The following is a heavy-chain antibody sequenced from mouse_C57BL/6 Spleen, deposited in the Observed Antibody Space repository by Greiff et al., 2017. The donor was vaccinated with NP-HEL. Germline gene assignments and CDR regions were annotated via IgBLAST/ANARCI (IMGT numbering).Heavy chain of an antibody. CDR1: GYTFTDYY. CDR2: INPNNGGT. Sequence: EVQLQQSGPELVKPGASVKISCKASGYTFTDYYMNWVKQSHGKSLEWIGDINPNNGGTSYNQKFKGKATLTVDKSSSTAYMELRSLTSEDSAVYYCARRGEEDGYFLYYFDYWGQGTTLTVSS. D-gene: IGHD2-3*01. V-gene: IGHV1-26*01. J-gene: IGHJ2*01. CDR3: ARRGEEDGYFLYYFDY.